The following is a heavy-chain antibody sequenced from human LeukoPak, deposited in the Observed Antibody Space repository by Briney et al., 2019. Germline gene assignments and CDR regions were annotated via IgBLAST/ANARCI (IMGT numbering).Heavy chain of an antibody. D-gene: IGHD2-2*01. CDR2: INTDGSRT. V-gene: IGHV3-74*01. CDR1: GFSFTTHA. Sequence: GGSLRLSCVASGFSFTTHAMGWVRQAPGKGLVWVSRINTDGSRTSYADSVKGRFTISRDNAKNTLYLQMNSLRAEDTAVYYCARDLGYCSSTSCHGGNWFDPWGQGTLVTVSS. J-gene: IGHJ5*02. CDR3: ARDLGYCSSTSCHGGNWFDP.